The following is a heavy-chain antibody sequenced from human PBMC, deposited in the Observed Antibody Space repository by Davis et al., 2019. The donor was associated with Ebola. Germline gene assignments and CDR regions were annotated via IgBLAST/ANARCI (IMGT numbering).Heavy chain of an antibody. J-gene: IGHJ4*02. CDR2: INHSGST. CDR3: ARDRTPYYYDSTGYYFDD. Sequence: SETLSLTCAVYGGSFSGYSWSWIRQPPGKGLEWIGAINHSGSTNYNPSLKSRVTISVDTSKNQFSLRLSSVTAADTAVYYWARDRTPYYYDSTGYYFDDWGQGTLVTVSS. CDR1: GGSFSGYS. V-gene: IGHV4-34*01. D-gene: IGHD3-22*01.